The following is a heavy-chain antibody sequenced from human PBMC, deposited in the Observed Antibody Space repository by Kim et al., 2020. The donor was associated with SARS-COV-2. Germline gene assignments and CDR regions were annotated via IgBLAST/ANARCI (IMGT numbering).Heavy chain of an antibody. Sequence: GGSLRLSCAASGFTFSGSAIHWVRQASGKGLEWVCRIRAKAYSYSTADAASVKGRFTVSRDDSQNTAYLQMNSLETEDTAVYYCTRPEISTSYNYGMDVWGQGTTVTVS. CDR3: TRPEISTSYNYGMDV. CDR2: IRAKAYSYST. J-gene: IGHJ6*02. V-gene: IGHV3-73*01. CDR1: GFTFSGSA. D-gene: IGHD2-2*01.